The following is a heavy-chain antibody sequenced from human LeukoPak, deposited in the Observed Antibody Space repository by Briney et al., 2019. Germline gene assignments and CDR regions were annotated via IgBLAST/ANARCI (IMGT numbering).Heavy chain of an antibody. CDR3: ARRLDDHKSYYYYMDV. CDR1: GYTYTSYW. Sequence: GESLMISCKGSGYTYTSYWIGWVRQIPGKGLEWIGIIYPGDSDTKYRPSFQGQVTISADKSISTAYLQWSSLKASDTAMYYCARRLDDHKSYYYYMDVWGKGTTVTVSS. D-gene: IGHD1-1*01. CDR2: IYPGDSDT. J-gene: IGHJ6*03. V-gene: IGHV5-51*01.